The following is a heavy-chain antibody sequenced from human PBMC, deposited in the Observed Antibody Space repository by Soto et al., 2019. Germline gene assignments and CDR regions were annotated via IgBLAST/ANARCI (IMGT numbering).Heavy chain of an antibody. CDR1: GASISSGGYC. D-gene: IGHD3-10*01. Sequence: PSETLSLTCVVSGASISSGGYCWSWIRQPPGKGLEWIGYIHHSGSAHYNPSLRSRVTMSVDRSKTQFSLNLSSVTAADTAVYYCARVSITLIRGVIITNWFDPWGQGTLVTVSS. CDR2: IHHSGSA. CDR3: ARVSITLIRGVIITNWFDP. V-gene: IGHV4-30-2*01. J-gene: IGHJ5*02.